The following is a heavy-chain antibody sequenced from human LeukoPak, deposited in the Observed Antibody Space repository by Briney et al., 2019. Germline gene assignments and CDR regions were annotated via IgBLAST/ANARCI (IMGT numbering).Heavy chain of an antibody. CDR3: ARVAIGYYDYFDF. D-gene: IGHD3-3*01. CDR2: INPNTGGT. J-gene: IGHJ4*02. Sequence: ASVKVSCKASEYTFTGYYIHWMRQAPGQGLEWMGWINPNTGGTNYAQKFQDRVTMTRDTSISTAYMELSRLRSDDTAVYYCARVAIGYYDYFDFWGQGTLVTVSS. V-gene: IGHV1-2*02. CDR1: EYTFTGYY.